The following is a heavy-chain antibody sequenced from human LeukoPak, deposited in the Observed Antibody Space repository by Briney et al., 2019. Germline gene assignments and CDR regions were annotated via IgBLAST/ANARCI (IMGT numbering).Heavy chain of an antibody. D-gene: IGHD3-3*01. J-gene: IGHJ4*02. V-gene: IGHV4-39*01. CDR3: ARHSAYYDFWSGYSTFDY. CDR1: GGSISSSSYY. CDR2: IYYSGST. Sequence: SVTLSLTCTVSGGSISSSSYYWGWIRQPPGKGLEWIGSIYYSGSTYYNPSLKSRVTISVDTSKNQFSLKLSSVTAADTAVYYCARHSAYYDFWSGYSTFDYWGQGTLVTVSS.